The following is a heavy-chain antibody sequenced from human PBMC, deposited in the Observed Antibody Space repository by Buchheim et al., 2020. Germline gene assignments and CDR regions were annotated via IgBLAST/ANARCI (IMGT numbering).Heavy chain of an antibody. J-gene: IGHJ4*02. CDR3: AGERTGYSSSWRYY. Sequence: EVQLVESGGGLVQPGGSLRLSCAASGFTVSSNYMSWVRQAPGKGLEWVSVIYSGGSTYYADSVKGRFTICRDNSKNTLYLQMNSLRAEDTAVYYCAGERTGYSSSWRYYWGQGTL. CDR2: IYSGGST. CDR1: GFTVSSNY. D-gene: IGHD6-13*01. V-gene: IGHV3-66*02.